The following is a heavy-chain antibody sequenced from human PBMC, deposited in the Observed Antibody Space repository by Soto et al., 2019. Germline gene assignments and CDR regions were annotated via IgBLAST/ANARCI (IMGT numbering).Heavy chain of an antibody. D-gene: IGHD6-19*01. CDR2: INDSGDIR. J-gene: IGHJ4*02. CDR1: GLTFSSFA. Sequence: PGGSLRLSCAASGLTFSSFAMGWVRQAPGKGLDWVSVINDSGDIRYYADSVRGRFTVSRDNSKNTLYLQMKSLRAEDTAVYHCVKDATRPSGWYHFDYWGKGALGSV. CDR3: VKDATRPSGWYHFDY. V-gene: IGHV3-23*01.